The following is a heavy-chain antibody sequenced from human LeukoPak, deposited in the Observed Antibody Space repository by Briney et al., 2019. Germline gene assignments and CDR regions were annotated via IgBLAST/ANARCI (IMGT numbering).Heavy chain of an antibody. CDR3: ARSTGDCSGGTCYSDFDC. Sequence: GGSLRLSCAASGFSFSYYAMHWVRQAPGKGLEWVAVISNNGTNKYYADSVKGRFTISRDNSKNTLYMQMNSLRAEDTAVYYCARSTGDCSGGTCYSDFDCWGQGTLVTVSS. V-gene: IGHV3-30*17. D-gene: IGHD2-15*01. J-gene: IGHJ4*02. CDR1: GFSFSYYA. CDR2: ISNNGTNK.